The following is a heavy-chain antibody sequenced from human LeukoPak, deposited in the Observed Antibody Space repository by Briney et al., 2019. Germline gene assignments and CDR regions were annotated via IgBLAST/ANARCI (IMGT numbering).Heavy chain of an antibody. CDR1: GGSIRSYY. J-gene: IGHJ4*02. V-gene: IGHV4-4*07. CDR2: IYTSGST. CDR3: AGDPRNYDFWSGSISFFDY. Sequence: PSETLSLTCTVSGGSIRSYYWSWIRQPAGKGLEWIGRIYTSGSTNYNPSLKSRVTMSVDTSKNQFSLKLSSVTAADTAVYYCAGDPRNYDFWSGSISFFDYWGQGTLVTVSS. D-gene: IGHD3-3*01.